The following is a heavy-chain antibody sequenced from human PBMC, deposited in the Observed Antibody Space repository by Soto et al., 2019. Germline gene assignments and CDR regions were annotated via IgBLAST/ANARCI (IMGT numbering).Heavy chain of an antibody. CDR1: GFTVSSNY. J-gene: IGHJ6*02. D-gene: IGHD3-22*01. Sequence: VQLVETGGGLIQPGGSLRLSCAASGFTVSSNYMSWVRQAPGKGLEWVSVIYSGGSTYYADSVKGRFTISRDNSKNTLYLQMNSLRAEDTAVYYCARDLTYYYDSSGYRTYYYYGMDVWGQGTTVTVSS. CDR2: IYSGGST. CDR3: ARDLTYYYDSSGYRTYYYYGMDV. V-gene: IGHV3-53*02.